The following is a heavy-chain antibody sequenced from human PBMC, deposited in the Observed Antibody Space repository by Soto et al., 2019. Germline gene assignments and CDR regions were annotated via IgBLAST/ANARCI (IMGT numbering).Heavy chain of an antibody. CDR3: ARQGVYSSGWYYYYGMDV. Sequence: PGESLKISCKGSGYSFTSYWISWVRQMPGKGLEWMGRIDPSDSYTNYSPSFQGHVTISADKSISTAYLQWSSLKASDTAMYYCARQGVYSSGWYYYYGMDVWGQGTTVTVSS. CDR2: IDPSDSYT. V-gene: IGHV5-10-1*01. J-gene: IGHJ6*02. D-gene: IGHD6-19*01. CDR1: GYSFTSYW.